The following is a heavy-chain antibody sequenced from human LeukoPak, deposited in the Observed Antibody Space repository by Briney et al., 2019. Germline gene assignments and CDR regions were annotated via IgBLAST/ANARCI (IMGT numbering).Heavy chain of an antibody. CDR3: ARDSDY. J-gene: IGHJ4*02. CDR2: IYYSGST. V-gene: IGHV4-61*01. CDR1: GGSVSSGSYY. Sequence: SETLSLTCTVSGGSVSSGSYYWSWIRQPPGKGLEWIGYIYYSGSTNYNPSLKSRVTISVDTSKKQFSLKLSSVTAADTAVYFCARDSDYWGQGTLVTVSS.